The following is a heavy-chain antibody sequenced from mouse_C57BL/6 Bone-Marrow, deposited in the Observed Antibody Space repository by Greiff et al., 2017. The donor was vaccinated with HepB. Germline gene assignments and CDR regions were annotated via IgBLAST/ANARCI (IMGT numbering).Heavy chain of an antibody. CDR2: IHTNSGST. D-gene: IGHD4-1*01. Sequence: QVQLQQPGAELVKPGASVKLSCKASGFTFTSYWMHWVKQRPGQGLEWIGMIHTNSGSTNYNEKFKSKATLTVDKSSSTAYMQLSSLTSEDAAVYYCARKRTGTVVYAMDYWGQGTSVTVSS. V-gene: IGHV1-64*01. CDR3: ARKRTGTVVYAMDY. J-gene: IGHJ4*01. CDR1: GFTFTSYW.